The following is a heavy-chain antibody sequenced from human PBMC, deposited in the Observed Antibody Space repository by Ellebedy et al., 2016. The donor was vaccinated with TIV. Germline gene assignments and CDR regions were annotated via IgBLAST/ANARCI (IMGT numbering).Heavy chain of an antibody. CDR1: GFTFSNYN. J-gene: IGHJ4*02. CDR2: IRSTSSDK. Sequence: PGGSLRLSCVASGFTFSNYNMNWVRQPPGKGLEWVSSIRSTSSDKYYAESVKGRFTISRDNAQNSLFLQMNSLRAEDTAVYYCARPMGRYGDYGGFPDYWGQGTLVTVSS. V-gene: IGHV3-21*01. CDR3: ARPMGRYGDYGGFPDY. D-gene: IGHD4-17*01.